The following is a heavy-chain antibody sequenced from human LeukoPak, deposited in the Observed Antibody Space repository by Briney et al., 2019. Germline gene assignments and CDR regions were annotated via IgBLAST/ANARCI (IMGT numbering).Heavy chain of an antibody. J-gene: IGHJ4*02. CDR1: GFTVSSNY. Sequence: GGSLRLSCAASGFTVSSNYMSWVRQAPGKGLEWVSVIYSGGSTYYADSVKGRFTISRDNSKNTLYLQMNSLRAEDTAVYYCTLRGSGSHYEGASVYWGQGTLVTVSS. CDR2: IYSGGST. CDR3: TLRGSGSHYEGASVY. V-gene: IGHV3-66*02. D-gene: IGHD3-10*01.